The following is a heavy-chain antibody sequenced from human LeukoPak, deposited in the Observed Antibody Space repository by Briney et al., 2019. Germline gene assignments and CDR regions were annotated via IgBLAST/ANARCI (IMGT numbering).Heavy chain of an antibody. CDR1: GGSISSYY. J-gene: IGHJ4*02. Sequence: SETLSLTCTVSGGSISSYYWSWIRQPPGKGLEWIGYIYYSGSTNYNPSLKRRVTISVDTSKNQFSLKLSSVTAADTAVYYCARGNYYDSSFDYWGQGTLVTVSS. D-gene: IGHD3-22*01. V-gene: IGHV4-59*01. CDR2: IYYSGST. CDR3: ARGNYYDSSFDY.